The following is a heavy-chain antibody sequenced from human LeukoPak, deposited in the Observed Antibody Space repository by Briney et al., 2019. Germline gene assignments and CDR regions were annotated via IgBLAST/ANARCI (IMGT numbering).Heavy chain of an antibody. D-gene: IGHD3-16*01. CDR1: GFTFSTYA. V-gene: IGHV3-30-3*01. J-gene: IGHJ5*02. CDR2: ISYDGSNK. CDR3: ARGWGTHDYTDH. Sequence: PGGSLRLSCAASGFTFSTYAIHWVRQAPGKGLEWVAIISYDGSNKYYADSVKGRFTISRDNSKNTLYLQMNSLRAEDTAVYYCARGWGTHDYTDHWGQGTLVTVSS.